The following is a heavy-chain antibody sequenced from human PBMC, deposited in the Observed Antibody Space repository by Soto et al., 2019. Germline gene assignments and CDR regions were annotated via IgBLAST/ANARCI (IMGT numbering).Heavy chain of an antibody. V-gene: IGHV4-30-4*08. CDR1: GSSISSGDDY. CDR2: ISDSGHT. D-gene: IGHD2-2*01. J-gene: IGHJ5*02. CDR3: AKYQPPEFDP. Sequence: PXETLSLTCSVSGSSISSGDDYLAWIRQSPGKGLEWIGYISDSGHTFYNPSLGSRLTIALDPSKNHFPLKLNSVTAADTAVYYRAKYQPPEFDPWGQGNPVTVSS.